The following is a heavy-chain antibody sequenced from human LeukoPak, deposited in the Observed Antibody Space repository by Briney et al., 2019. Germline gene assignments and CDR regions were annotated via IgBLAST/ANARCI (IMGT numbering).Heavy chain of an antibody. J-gene: IGHJ3*02. V-gene: IGHV3-11*01. CDR2: ISSSGSTI. D-gene: IGHD6-19*01. CDR3: AKDFKWLGTIYAFDI. CDR1: GFTFSDYY. Sequence: GGSLRLSCAASGFTFSDYYMSWIRQAPGKGLEWVSYISSSGSTIYYADSVKGRFTISRDNAKNSLYLQMNSLRAEDTALYYCAKDFKWLGTIYAFDIWGQGKMVTVSS.